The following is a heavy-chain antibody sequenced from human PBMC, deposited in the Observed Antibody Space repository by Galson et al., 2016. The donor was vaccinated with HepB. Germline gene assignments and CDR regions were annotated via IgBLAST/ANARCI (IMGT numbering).Heavy chain of an antibody. CDR2: TDVDGRNT. V-gene: IGHV3-74*03. Sequence: SLRLSCAASGFTFVNYWMHWVRQAPGKGLVWVSRTDVDGRNTAYAASVEGRFTISRDNAKNILYLQINSLRIDDTAVYYCARGPSSDHYSFDYWGQGALVSVSS. CDR3: ARGPSSDHYSFDY. CDR1: GFTFVNYW. D-gene: IGHD1-14*01. J-gene: IGHJ4*02.